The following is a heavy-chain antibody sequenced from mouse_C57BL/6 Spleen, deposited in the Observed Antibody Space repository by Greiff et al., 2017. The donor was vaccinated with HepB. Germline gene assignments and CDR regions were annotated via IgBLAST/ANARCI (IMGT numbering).Heavy chain of an antibody. CDR2: ISSGSSTI. J-gene: IGHJ1*03. CDR3: ARDYDGYWYFDV. V-gene: IGHV5-17*01. CDR1: GFTFSDYG. Sequence: VQLQQSGGGLVKPGGSLKLSCAASGFTFSDYGMHWVRQAPEKGLEWVAYISSGSSTIYYADTVKGRFTISRDNAKNTLFLQMTSLRSEDTAMYYCARDYDGYWYFDVWGTGTTVTVSS. D-gene: IGHD2-4*01.